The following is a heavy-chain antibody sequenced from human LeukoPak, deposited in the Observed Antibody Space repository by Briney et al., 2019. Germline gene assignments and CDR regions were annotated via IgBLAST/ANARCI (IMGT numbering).Heavy chain of an antibody. CDR1: GYTSTSYG. Sequence: ASVKVSCKASGYTSTSYGISWVRQAPGQGLEWMGWISAYNGNTNYAQKLQGRVTMTTDTSTSTAHMELRSLRSDDTAVYYCARVRVVVPAATDYWGQGTLVTVSS. J-gene: IGHJ4*02. D-gene: IGHD2-2*01. V-gene: IGHV1-18*01. CDR3: ARVRVVVPAATDY. CDR2: ISAYNGNT.